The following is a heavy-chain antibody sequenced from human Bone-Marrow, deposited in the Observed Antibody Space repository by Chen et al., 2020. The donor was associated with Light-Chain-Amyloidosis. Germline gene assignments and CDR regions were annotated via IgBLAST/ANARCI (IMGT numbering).Heavy chain of an antibody. Sequence: EVQLEQSGPEVKKPGESLKISCTGSGYTFPNYWIGWVRQMPGKGLEWMGVIYPDDSDAIYSPSFEGQVTISADKSITTAYLQWRSLKASDTAMYYCARRRDGYNFYYWGQGTLFTVSS. J-gene: IGHJ4*02. V-gene: IGHV5-51*01. CDR2: IYPDDSDA. D-gene: IGHD5-12*01. CDR3: ARRRDGYNFYY. CDR1: GYTFPNYW.